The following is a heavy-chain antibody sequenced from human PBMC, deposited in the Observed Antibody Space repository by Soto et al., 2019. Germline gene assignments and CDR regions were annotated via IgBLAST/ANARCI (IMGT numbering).Heavy chain of an antibody. Sequence: ASVKVSCKASGYTFTSYAMHWVRQAPGQRLEWMGWINAGNGNTKYSQKFQGRVTITRDTSASTAYMELSSLRSEDTAVYYCARSEELVGWFDPCGQGTLVTVSS. V-gene: IGHV1-3*01. CDR3: ARSEELVGWFDP. J-gene: IGHJ5*02. D-gene: IGHD6-6*01. CDR2: INAGNGNT. CDR1: GYTFTSYA.